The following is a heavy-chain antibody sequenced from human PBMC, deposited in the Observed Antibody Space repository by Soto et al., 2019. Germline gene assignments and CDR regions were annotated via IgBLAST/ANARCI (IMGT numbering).Heavy chain of an antibody. CDR3: VRTSLVVAAATREDY. V-gene: IGHV3-74*01. J-gene: IGHJ4*02. D-gene: IGHD2-15*01. Sequence: GGSLRLSCAASGFTFSSYWMHWVRQAPGKGQVWVSRINSDGSSTSYAGSVKGRFTISRDNAKNTLYLQMNSLRAEDTAVYYCVRTSLVVAAATREDYWGQGTLVTVSS. CDR2: INSDGSST. CDR1: GFTFSSYW.